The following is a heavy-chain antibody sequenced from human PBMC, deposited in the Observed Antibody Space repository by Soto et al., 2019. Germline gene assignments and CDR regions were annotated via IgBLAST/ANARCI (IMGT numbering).Heavy chain of an antibody. CDR3: ARATSVDAY. Sequence: VQLVESGGDLVQPGGSLRLSCAAYGFAFSGYWMSWVRQAPGKGLEGVANIKQDGSEKYYVDSVKGRFTISRDNAKNSLYLQMNSLRVEDTAVYYCARATSVDAYWGQGTLVTVSS. D-gene: IGHD5-12*01. V-gene: IGHV3-7*01. CDR1: GFAFSGYW. J-gene: IGHJ4*02. CDR2: IKQDGSEK.